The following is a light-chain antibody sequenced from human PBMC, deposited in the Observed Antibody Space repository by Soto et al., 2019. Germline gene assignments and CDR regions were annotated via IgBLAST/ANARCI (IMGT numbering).Light chain of an antibody. V-gene: IGKV1-39*01. Sequence: DIQLTQSPSSLSASVGDRVTITCRASQGISNYLNWYQQKPGKAPKLLISSASSLQSAVPSRFSGSGSGTDFTLTITSLQPEDFETYYCQQSYSTPWTLAQGTKVDIK. CDR3: QQSYSTPWT. CDR2: SAS. CDR1: QGISNY. J-gene: IGKJ1*01.